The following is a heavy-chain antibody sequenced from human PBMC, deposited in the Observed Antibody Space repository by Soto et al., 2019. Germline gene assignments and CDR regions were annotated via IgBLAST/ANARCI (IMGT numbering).Heavy chain of an antibody. CDR3: AKDRGEQQLVPDY. D-gene: IGHD6-13*01. Sequence: PGGSLRLSCAASGFTFSSYGMHWVRQAPGKGLEWVAVISYDGSNKYYADSVKGRFTISRDNSKNTLYLQMNSLRAEDTAVYYCAKDRGEQQLVPDYWGQGTLVTVSS. CDR2: ISYDGSNK. CDR1: GFTFSSYG. V-gene: IGHV3-30*18. J-gene: IGHJ4*02.